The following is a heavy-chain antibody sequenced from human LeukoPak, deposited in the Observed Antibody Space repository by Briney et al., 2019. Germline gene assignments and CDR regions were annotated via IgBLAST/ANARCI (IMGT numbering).Heavy chain of an antibody. J-gene: IGHJ5*02. V-gene: IGHV4-34*01. CDR1: GGSFSGYY. Sequence: SETLSLTCTVYGGSFSGYYWSWIRQPPGKGLEWIGEINHSGSTNYNPSLKSRVTISVDTSKNQFSLKLSSVTAADTAVYYCARGGSGTSRGANWFDPWGQGTLVTVSS. CDR3: ARGGSGTSRGANWFDP. D-gene: IGHD3-10*01. CDR2: INHSGST.